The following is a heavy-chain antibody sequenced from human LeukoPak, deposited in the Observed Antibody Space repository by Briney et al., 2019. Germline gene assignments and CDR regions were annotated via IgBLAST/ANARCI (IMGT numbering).Heavy chain of an antibody. CDR3: ARERGGNYYYYMDV. Sequence: ASVKVSCKVSGYTLTELSMHWVRQAPGKGLEWMGWINPNSGGTNYAQKFQGRVTMTRDTSISTAYMELSRLRSDDTAVYYCARERGGNYYYYMDVWGKGTTVTVSS. CDR1: GYTLTELS. J-gene: IGHJ6*03. CDR2: INPNSGGT. D-gene: IGHD6-25*01. V-gene: IGHV1-2*02.